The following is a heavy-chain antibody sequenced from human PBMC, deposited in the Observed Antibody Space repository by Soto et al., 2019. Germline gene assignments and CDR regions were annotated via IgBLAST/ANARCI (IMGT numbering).Heavy chain of an antibody. V-gene: IGHV4-30-2*01. D-gene: IGHD4-17*01. CDR1: CGSISSGGYS. Sequence: SETLSLTCAVSCGSISSGGYSWSWIRQPPGKGLEWIGYIYHSGSTYHNPSLKSRVTISVDRSKNQFSLKLSSVTAADTAVYYCARAMTTVTTIDYWGQGTLVPVSS. J-gene: IGHJ4*02. CDR2: IYHSGST. CDR3: ARAMTTVTTIDY.